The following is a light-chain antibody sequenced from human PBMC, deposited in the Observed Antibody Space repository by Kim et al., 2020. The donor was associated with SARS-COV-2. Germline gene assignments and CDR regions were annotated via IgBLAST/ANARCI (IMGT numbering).Light chain of an antibody. J-gene: IGLJ3*02. Sequence: NFMLTQPHSVSESPGKTVTISCTRSSGSIASNYVQWYQQRPGSAPTTVIYEDNHRPSGVPDRFSGSIDRSSNSASLTISGLKTEDEADYYCQSYDSSNPWVFGGGTQLTVL. CDR2: EDN. CDR1: SGSIASNY. V-gene: IGLV6-57*04. CDR3: QSYDSSNPWV.